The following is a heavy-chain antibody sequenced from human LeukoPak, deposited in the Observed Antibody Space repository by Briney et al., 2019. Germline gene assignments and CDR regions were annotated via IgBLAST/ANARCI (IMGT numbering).Heavy chain of an antibody. CDR3: ARLGYCSGGSCYENQHYYYGMDV. CDR1: GFTVSSNY. CDR2: ISSSSSYI. J-gene: IGHJ6*02. Sequence: GGSLRLSCAASGFTVSSNYMSWVRQAPGKGLEWVSSISSSSSYIYYADSVKGRFTISRDNAKNSLYLQMNSLRAEDTAVYYCARLGYCSGGSCYENQHYYYGMDVWGQGTTVTVSS. V-gene: IGHV3-21*01. D-gene: IGHD2-15*01.